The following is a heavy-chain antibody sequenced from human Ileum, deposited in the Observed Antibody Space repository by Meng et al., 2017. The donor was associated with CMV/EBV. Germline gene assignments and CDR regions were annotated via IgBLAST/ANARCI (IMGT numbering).Heavy chain of an antibody. CDR1: GEPLNGFF. V-gene: IGHV4-34*02. CDR3: ASGRLQFTPSALQH. D-gene: IGHD5-24*01. CDR2: VNNRGRT. Sequence: QVQLPQWGAGLLKPSATLPLTCAVSGEPLNGFFCSWIRQPPGRGLEWIGEVNNRGRTNYNPSLKSRLTISIDTSKRQLSLMVTSVTAADSAIYYCASGRLQFTPSALQHWGPGTLVTVSS. J-gene: IGHJ1*01.